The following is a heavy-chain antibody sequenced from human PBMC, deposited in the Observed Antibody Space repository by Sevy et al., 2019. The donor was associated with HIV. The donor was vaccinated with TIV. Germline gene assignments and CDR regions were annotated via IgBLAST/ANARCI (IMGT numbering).Heavy chain of an antibody. CDR1: GFTFSSYG. CDR2: ISYDGSNK. V-gene: IGHV3-30*18. Sequence: GGSLRLSCAASGFTFSSYGMHWVRQAPGKGLEWVAVISYDGSNKYYADSVNGRFTISRDNSKNTLYLQMNSLRAEDTAVYYCAKDHHGDYYYYYYYGMDVWGQGTTVTVSS. CDR3: AKDHHGDYYYYYYYGMDV. J-gene: IGHJ6*02. D-gene: IGHD4-17*01.